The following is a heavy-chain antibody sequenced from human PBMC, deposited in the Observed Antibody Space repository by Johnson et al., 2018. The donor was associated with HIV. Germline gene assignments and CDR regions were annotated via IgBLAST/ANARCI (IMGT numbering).Heavy chain of an antibody. CDR2: IYSGGTS. Sequence: VQLVESGGGVVQPGRSLRLSCAASGFTVSDNYMSWVRQAPGKGLEWVSIIYSGGTSYYADSVKGRFTISRENAKNSLYLQMNSLRAGDTAVYYCARAGGYSRDAFDIWGQGTMVTVSS. D-gene: IGHD5-24*01. V-gene: IGHV3-66*01. CDR1: GFTVSDNY. J-gene: IGHJ3*02. CDR3: ARAGGYSRDAFDI.